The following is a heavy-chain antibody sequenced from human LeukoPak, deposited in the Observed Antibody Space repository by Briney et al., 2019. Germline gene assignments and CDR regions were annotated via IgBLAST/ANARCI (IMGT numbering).Heavy chain of an antibody. Sequence: GGSLRLSCAASGFTFSSYWMSWVRQAPGKGLEWVAVISNHGLVQYYADSVRGRFSISRDNSKNTLSLQMDSLRGEDTAVYYCTREGGPMAVTTERYSFDHWGQGTLVTVSS. J-gene: IGHJ4*02. CDR1: GFTFSSYW. CDR2: ISNHGLVQ. V-gene: IGHV3-30*03. D-gene: IGHD4-17*01. CDR3: TREGGPMAVTTERYSFDH.